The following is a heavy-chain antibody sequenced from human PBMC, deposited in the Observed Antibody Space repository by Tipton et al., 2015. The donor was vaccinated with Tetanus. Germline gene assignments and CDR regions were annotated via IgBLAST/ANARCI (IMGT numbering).Heavy chain of an antibody. V-gene: IGHV4-31*02. D-gene: IGHD1-26*01. CDR1: GGTISSGGYY. Sequence: LRLSCTVSGGTISSGGYYWSWIRQHPGKGLEWIGDIYNSGSSYYNPSLKSRVTISVDTSKNQFSLKLNSVTAADMAVYYCARDQARGARGWNYFDYWGQGSLVTVSS. J-gene: IGHJ4*02. CDR3: ARDQARGARGWNYFDY. CDR2: IYNSGSS.